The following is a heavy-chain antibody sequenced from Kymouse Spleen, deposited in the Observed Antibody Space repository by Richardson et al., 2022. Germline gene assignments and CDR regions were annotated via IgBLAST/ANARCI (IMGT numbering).Heavy chain of an antibody. CDR3: ARDESNWNFYYYYGMDV. V-gene: IGHV4-31*03. CDR1: GGSISSGGYY. CDR2: IYYSGST. J-gene: IGHJ6*02. Sequence: QVQLQESGPGLVKPSQTLSLTCTVSGGSISSGGYYWSWIRQHPGKGLEWIGYIYYSGSTYYNPSLKSRVTISVDTSKNQFSLKLSSVTAADTAVYYCARDESNWNFYYYYGMDVWGQGTTVTVSS. D-gene: IGHD1-7*01.